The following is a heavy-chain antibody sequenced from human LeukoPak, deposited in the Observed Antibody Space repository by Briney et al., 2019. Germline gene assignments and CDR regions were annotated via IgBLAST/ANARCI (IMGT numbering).Heavy chain of an antibody. D-gene: IGHD3-9*01. CDR3: ARRYVLRYFDWLFDAFDI. V-gene: IGHV4-4*07. J-gene: IGHJ3*02. CDR1: GGSISSYY. CDR2: LSTGGTT. Sequence: ASETLSLTCTVSGGSISSYYWSWIRQAAGKGLEWIGRLSTGGTTNYNPSLKSRVTISVDTSKNQFSLKLSSVTAADTAVYYCARRYVLRYFDWLFDAFDIWGQGTLVTVSS.